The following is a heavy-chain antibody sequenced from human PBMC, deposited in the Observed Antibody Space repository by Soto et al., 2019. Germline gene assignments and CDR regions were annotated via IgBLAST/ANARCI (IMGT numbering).Heavy chain of an antibody. CDR3: AHRAYQLLSGEFDY. Sequence: QITLKESGPTLVKPTQTLTLTCTFSGFSLSNSGVGVGWIRQSPGKALEWLALLYWDDDTRYSPYLKSKLTITKDTSKNQVVLTMTNMDPVDTATYYCAHRAYQLLSGEFDYWGQGTLVTVSS. J-gene: IGHJ4*02. CDR1: GFSLSNSGVG. V-gene: IGHV2-5*02. CDR2: LYWDDDT. D-gene: IGHD2-2*01.